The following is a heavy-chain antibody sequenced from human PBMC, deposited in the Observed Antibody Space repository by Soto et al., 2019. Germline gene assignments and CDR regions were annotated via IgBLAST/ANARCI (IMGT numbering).Heavy chain of an antibody. D-gene: IGHD1-26*01. CDR2: IDGGRT. V-gene: IGHV3-15*01. CDR1: GFTFNNAR. CDR3: TSTAAAKVGHLSY. Sequence: EVQLVESGGGLVEPGGSLRLSCAASGFTFNNARMSWVRQAPGKGLDWVGRIDGGRTDFAAPVEGRFTFSRDDSRNTLFLQMNSLNTEDTGVDYCTSTAAAKVGHLSYWGQGTLVTVSS. J-gene: IGHJ4*02.